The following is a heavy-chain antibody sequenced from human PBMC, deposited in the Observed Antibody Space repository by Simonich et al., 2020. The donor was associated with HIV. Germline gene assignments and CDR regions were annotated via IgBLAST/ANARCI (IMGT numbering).Heavy chain of an antibody. CDR1: GYSISSGYY. D-gene: IGHD3-16*01. Sequence: QVQLQESGPGLVKPSETLSLTCAVSGYSISSGYYWGWIRQPPGKGLEWIGSIYHSGSTYYNPSLKSRVTISVYTSKNQFSLKLSSVTAADTAVYYCARNTATRGSNWYFDLWGRGTLVTVSS. J-gene: IGHJ2*01. V-gene: IGHV4-38-2*01. CDR2: IYHSGST. CDR3: ARNTATRGSNWYFDL.